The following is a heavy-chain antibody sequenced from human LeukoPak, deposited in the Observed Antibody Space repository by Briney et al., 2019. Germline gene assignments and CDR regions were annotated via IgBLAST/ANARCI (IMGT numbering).Heavy chain of an antibody. CDR3: AKERTATASAFDL. V-gene: IGHV3-7*01. CDR1: GFTFSRYW. CDR2: IKEDGSVY. J-gene: IGHJ3*01. Sequence: PGGSLRLSCAASGFTFSRYWMSWVRQAPGKGLEWVANIKEDGSVYNYVDSVKGRFTIFRDNAKNSLYLQMNSLRVEDTAVYYCAKERTATASAFDLWGQGTMVTVSS. D-gene: IGHD5-18*01.